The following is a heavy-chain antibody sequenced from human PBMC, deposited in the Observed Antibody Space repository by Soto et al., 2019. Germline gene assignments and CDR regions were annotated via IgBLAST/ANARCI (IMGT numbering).Heavy chain of an antibody. V-gene: IGHV3-23*01. Sequence: GGSLRLSCAASGFTFSSYAMSWVRQAPGKGLEWVSAISGSGGSTYYADSVKGRFTISRDNSKNTLYLQMNSLRAEDTAVYYCARTVYDYDSSGPREGSSWGQGTMVPVSS. D-gene: IGHD3-22*01. CDR1: GFTFSSYA. J-gene: IGHJ3*01. CDR2: ISGSGGST. CDR3: ARTVYDYDSSGPREGSS.